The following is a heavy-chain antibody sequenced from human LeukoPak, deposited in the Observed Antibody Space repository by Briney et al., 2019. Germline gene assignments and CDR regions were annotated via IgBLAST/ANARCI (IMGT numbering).Heavy chain of an antibody. CDR1: RFTFSDHY. D-gene: IGHD3-10*01. J-gene: IGHJ4*02. CDR2: VRNKANSYTT. Sequence: GGSLRLSCAASRFTFSDHYMDWVHQAPGKGLEWVARVRNKANSYTTEYAASVKGRFTIARDDSKTSLFLQMNGLKTEDTAVYYCARGYGSGPFYFDYWGQGTLVTVSS. CDR3: ARGYGSGPFYFDY. V-gene: IGHV3-72*01.